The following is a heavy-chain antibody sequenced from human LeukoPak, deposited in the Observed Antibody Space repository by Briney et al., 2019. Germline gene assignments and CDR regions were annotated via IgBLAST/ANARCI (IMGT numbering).Heavy chain of an antibody. D-gene: IGHD3-10*01. J-gene: IGHJ3*02. CDR3: AKVALLWFGELNDAFDI. CDR1: GFTFSSYG. Sequence: GGSLRLSCAASGFTFSSYGMSWVRQAPGKGLEWVSAISGSGGSTYYADSVKGRFTISRDNSKNTLYLQMNSLRAEDTAVYYCAKVALLWFGELNDAFDIWGLGTMVTVSS. CDR2: ISGSGGST. V-gene: IGHV3-23*01.